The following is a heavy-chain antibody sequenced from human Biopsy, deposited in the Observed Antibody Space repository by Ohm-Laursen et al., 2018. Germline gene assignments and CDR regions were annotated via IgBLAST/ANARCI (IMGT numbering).Heavy chain of an antibody. Sequence: GSSEKVSCKASGYTFTSYDITWVRQASGQGPEWIGWLNPVSGNSNFGQKFRGRVTVTSDTSISTAYMELSGLTSDDTATYYCGRAVRNQLLTDPWGQGTLVTVTS. CDR3: GRAVRNQLLTDP. J-gene: IGHJ5*02. CDR1: GYTFTSYD. D-gene: IGHD1-7*01. CDR2: LNPVSGNS. V-gene: IGHV1-8*01.